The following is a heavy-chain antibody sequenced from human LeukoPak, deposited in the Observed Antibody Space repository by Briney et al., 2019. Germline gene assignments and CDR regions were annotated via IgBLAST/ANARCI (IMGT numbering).Heavy chain of an antibody. J-gene: IGHJ4*02. V-gene: IGHV4-34*01. CDR3: ARVGFLYYFDY. Sequence: SETLSLTCAVYGGSFSGYYWSWIRQPPGKGLEWIGEINHSGSTNYNPSLKSRVTISVDTSKNQFSPKLSSVTAADTAVYYCARVGFLYYFDYWGQGTLVTVSS. D-gene: IGHD2-15*01. CDR1: GGSFSGYY. CDR2: INHSGST.